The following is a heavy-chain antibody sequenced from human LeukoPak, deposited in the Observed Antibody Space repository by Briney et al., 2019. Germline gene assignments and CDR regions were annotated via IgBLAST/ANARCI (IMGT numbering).Heavy chain of an antibody. D-gene: IGHD2-2*01. CDR3: ARNTTSYCSSTSCAPHNWFDP. Sequence: SETPSLTCAVSGYSLSSGYYWGWIRQPPGKGLEWIGSIYHSGSTYYNPSLKSRVTISVDTSKNQFSLKLSSVTAADTAVYYCARNTTSYCSSTSCAPHNWFDPWGQGTLVTVSS. CDR1: GYSLSSGYY. J-gene: IGHJ5*02. CDR2: IYHSGST. V-gene: IGHV4-38-2*01.